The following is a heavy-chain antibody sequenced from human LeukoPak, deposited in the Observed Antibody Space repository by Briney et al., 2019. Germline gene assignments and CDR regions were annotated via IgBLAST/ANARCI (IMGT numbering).Heavy chain of an antibody. Sequence: GASVKVSCKASGYTFTVYYMHWVRQAPGQGLEWMGRINPNSGGTNYAQKFQGRVTMTRDTSISTAYMELSRLRSDVTAVYYCARERLIWSGYSTFDYWGQGTLVTVSS. V-gene: IGHV1-2*06. CDR1: GYTFTVYY. CDR2: INPNSGGT. D-gene: IGHD3-3*01. CDR3: ARERLIWSGYSTFDY. J-gene: IGHJ4*02.